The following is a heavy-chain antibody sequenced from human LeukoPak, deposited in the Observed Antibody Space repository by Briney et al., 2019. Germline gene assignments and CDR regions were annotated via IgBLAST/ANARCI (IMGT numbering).Heavy chain of an antibody. V-gene: IGHV3-15*01. CDR2: ITSKTNGGTT. Sequence: GRSLRLSCAASGFTFSDAWMTWVRLAPGKGLEWVGRITSKTNGGTTEYAAIVKGRFTISRDDSKDTLFLQMDSLTTEDTAVYYCTESLVHWGQGARVTVSS. CDR3: TESLVH. J-gene: IGHJ4*02. CDR1: GFTFSDAW. D-gene: IGHD6-13*01.